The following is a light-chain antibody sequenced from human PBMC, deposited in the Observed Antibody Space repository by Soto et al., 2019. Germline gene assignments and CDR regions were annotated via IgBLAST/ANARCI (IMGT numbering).Light chain of an antibody. CDR1: QTISSW. J-gene: IGKJ5*01. CDR3: QQRNVWPPVT. V-gene: IGKV1-5*01. CDR2: AAS. Sequence: DIQMTQSPSTLSGSVGDRVTITCRASQTISSWLAWYQQKPGKAPKLLIYAASTLQSGVPSRFSGSGSGTDFTLTISSLEPEDSAIYYCQQRNVWPPVTFGQGTRLEI.